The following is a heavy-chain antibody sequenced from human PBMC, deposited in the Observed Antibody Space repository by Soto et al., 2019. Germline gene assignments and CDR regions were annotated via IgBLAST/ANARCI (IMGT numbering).Heavy chain of an antibody. CDR3: SRFIMVGGWFDPNYYHGMDV. Sequence: QVQLVQSGAEVKKPGASVTVSCKTSGYTFSNYGINWVRQATGQGLEWMGWISGYNGNTNYAQTVQGRVTMTTDTSTGTLYMELRSLKSDDTAIYYCSRFIMVGGWFDPNYYHGMDVWGQGTTVTVSS. V-gene: IGHV1-18*01. J-gene: IGHJ6*02. CDR2: ISGYNGNT. CDR1: GYTFSNYG. D-gene: IGHD6-19*01.